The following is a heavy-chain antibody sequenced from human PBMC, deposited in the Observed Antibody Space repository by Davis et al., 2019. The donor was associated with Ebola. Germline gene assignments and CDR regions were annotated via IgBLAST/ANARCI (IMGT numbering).Heavy chain of an antibody. Sequence: GGSLRLSCAASGFTFDYYALSWVRQAPGKGLEWVSGITRSGGSTHYADSVKGRFTISRDNSRNTLYLQMNSLRAEDTAVYYCAKDGGNYPYWYFDLWGRGTLVTVSS. CDR2: ITRSGGST. J-gene: IGHJ2*01. V-gene: IGHV3-23*01. D-gene: IGHD1-7*01. CDR3: AKDGGNYPYWYFDL. CDR1: GFTFDYYA.